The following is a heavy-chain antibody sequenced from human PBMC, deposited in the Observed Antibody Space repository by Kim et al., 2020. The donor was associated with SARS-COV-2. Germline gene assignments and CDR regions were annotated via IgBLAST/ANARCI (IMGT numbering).Heavy chain of an antibody. J-gene: IGHJ4*02. V-gene: IGHV1-2*02. Sequence: ASVKVSCKASGYTFTGRYMDWVRQAPGQGLEWMGWINPNSGGTKFAQKFQGRVTLTRDTSISTVYMELRSLRPDDTAGYYCARDVGTSGDYVDLFDYWGQ. D-gene: IGHD4-17*01. CDR2: INPNSGGT. CDR1: GYTFTGRY. CDR3: ARDVGTSGDYVDLFDY.